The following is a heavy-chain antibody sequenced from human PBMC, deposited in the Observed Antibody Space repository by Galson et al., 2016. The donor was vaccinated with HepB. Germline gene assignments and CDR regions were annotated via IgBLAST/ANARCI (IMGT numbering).Heavy chain of an antibody. D-gene: IGHD6-19*01. CDR3: AEEEGGWYGDWFDP. J-gene: IGHJ5*02. CDR2: ISSSSSTI. Sequence: SLRLSCAASGFTFSSYSMSWVRPAPGRGLEWVSYISSSSSTIYYADSVKGRFTISRDNSKNTLYRQMNSLRAADTVVYYCAEEEGGWYGDWFDPWGQGTLVTVSS. V-gene: IGHV3-48*01. CDR1: GFTFSSYS.